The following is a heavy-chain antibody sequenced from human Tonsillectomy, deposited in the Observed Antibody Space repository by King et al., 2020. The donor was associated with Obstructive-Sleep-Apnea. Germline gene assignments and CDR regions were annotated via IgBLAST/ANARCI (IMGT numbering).Heavy chain of an antibody. Sequence: QLQESGPGLVKPSQTLSLTCAVSRGSISSGGYSWSWIRQPPGKGLEWIGYIYHSGSTHYNPSLKSRLTISVDTSKNQFSLKLSSVTAADTAIYYCARARGFYGSGSYTWFDPWGQGTLVTVSS. CDR3: ARARGFYGSGSYTWFDP. D-gene: IGHD3-10*01. J-gene: IGHJ5*02. CDR2: IYHSGST. V-gene: IGHV4-30-4*07. CDR1: RGSISSGGYS.